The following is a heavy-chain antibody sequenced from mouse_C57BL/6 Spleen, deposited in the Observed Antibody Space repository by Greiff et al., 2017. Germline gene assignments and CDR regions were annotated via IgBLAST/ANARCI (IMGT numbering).Heavy chain of an antibody. J-gene: IGHJ3*01. D-gene: IGHD2-2*01. V-gene: IGHV1-63*01. CDR2: IYPGGGYT. CDR1: GYTFTNYW. Sequence: QVQLQQSGAELVRPGTSVKMSCKASGYTFTNYWIGWAKQRPGHGLEWIGDIYPGGGYTNYNEKFKGKATLTADNSSSTAYMQLSSLTSEDSAIYYYERGYGYDEWVAYWGQGTLVTVSA. CDR3: ERGYGYDEWVAY.